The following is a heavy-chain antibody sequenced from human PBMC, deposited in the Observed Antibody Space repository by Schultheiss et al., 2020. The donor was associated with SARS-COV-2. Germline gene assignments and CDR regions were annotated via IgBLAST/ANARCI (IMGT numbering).Heavy chain of an antibody. V-gene: IGHV3-11*01. D-gene: IGHD6-19*01. CDR2: ISSRGSTI. CDR1: GFTFSDYY. CDR3: AREMAGDFGFDY. J-gene: IGHJ4*02. Sequence: GGSLRLSCAASGFTFSDYYMSWIRQAPGKGLEWVSYISSRGSTIHYADSVKGRFTISRDNAKNLLYLQMNSLRAEDTAVYYCAREMAGDFGFDYWGQGTLVTVSS.